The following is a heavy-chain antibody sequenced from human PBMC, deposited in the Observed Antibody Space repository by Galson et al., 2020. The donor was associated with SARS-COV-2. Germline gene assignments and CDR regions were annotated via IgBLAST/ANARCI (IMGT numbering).Heavy chain of an antibody. V-gene: IGHV4-4*02. CDR3: ARGLSSSGNYYFYY. D-gene: IGHD1-7*01. Sequence: SETLSLTCAVSGGSISSGNWWSWVRQPPGKGLEWIGEIYHSGSANYNPSLKSRVTISVDKSKNQFSLKLSSVTAADTAVYYCARGLSSSGNYYFYYWGQGALVTVSP. J-gene: IGHJ4*02. CDR2: IYHSGSA. CDR1: GGSISSGNW.